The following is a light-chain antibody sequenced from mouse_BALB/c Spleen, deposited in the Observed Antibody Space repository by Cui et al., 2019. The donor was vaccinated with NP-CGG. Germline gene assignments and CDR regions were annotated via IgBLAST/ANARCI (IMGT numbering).Light chain of an antibody. V-gene: IGLV1*01. CDR1: TGAVTTSNY. J-gene: IGLJ1*01. Sequence: QAVVSQESVLTTSPGETVTLTCRSSTGAVTTSNYPNWVQEKPDHLFTGLIGGTNNRAPGVPARFSGSLIGDKAALTITGAQTEDEAIYFCALWYSNHWVFGGGTKLTVL. CDR3: ALWYSNHWV. CDR2: GTN.